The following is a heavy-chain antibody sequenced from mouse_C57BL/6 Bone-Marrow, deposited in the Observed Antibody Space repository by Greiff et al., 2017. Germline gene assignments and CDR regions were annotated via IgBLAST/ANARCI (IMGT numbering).Heavy chain of an antibody. Sequence: EVKLQESGGGLVKPGGSLKLSCAASGFTFSSYAMSWVRQTPEKRLGWVATISDGGSYTYYPDNVKGRFTISRDNAKNNLYLQMSHLKSEDTAMYYCARDGVAYWGQGTLVTVSA. CDR3: ARDGVAY. CDR1: GFTFSSYA. V-gene: IGHV5-4*01. CDR2: ISDGGSYT. J-gene: IGHJ3*01.